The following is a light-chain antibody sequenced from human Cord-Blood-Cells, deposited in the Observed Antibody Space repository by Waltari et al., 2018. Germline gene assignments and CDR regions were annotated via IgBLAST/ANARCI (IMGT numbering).Light chain of an antibody. V-gene: IGLV1-47*01. J-gene: IGLJ3*02. CDR3: AAWDDSLWV. Sequence: QSVLTQPPSASGTPGQRVTISCSGSSSNTGSTYVYWYQPLPGTAPKLLIYRNNQRPSGVPDRFSGSKSGTSAALAISGLRSEDEADYYCAAWDDSLWVFGGGTKLTVL. CDR1: SSNTGSTY. CDR2: RNN.